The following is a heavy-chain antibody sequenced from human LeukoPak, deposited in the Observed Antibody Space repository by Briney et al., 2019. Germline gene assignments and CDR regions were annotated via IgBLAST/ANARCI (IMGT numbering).Heavy chain of an antibody. V-gene: IGHV1-18*01. CDR1: GYTFTSYG. Sequence: ASVEVSCKASGYTFTSYGISWVRQAPGQGLEWMGWISAYNGNTTYAQKLQGRVTMTTDTSTSTAYMELRSLISDDTAVYYCARVGATTHLDYGGQGTLVTVSS. CDR2: ISAYNGNT. D-gene: IGHD1-26*01. J-gene: IGHJ4*02. CDR3: ARVGATTHLDY.